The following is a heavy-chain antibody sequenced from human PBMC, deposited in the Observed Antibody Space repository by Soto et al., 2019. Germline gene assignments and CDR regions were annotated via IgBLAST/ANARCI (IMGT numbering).Heavy chain of an antibody. J-gene: IGHJ6*02. Sequence: QVQLQESGPGLVKPSGTLSLTCAVSGGSISSSNWWSWVRQPPGKGLEWIGEIYHSGSTNYNPSLKSRVTTSVDKSENQFSLKLSSVTAEDTAVYYCARVSGSYYYGMDVWGQGTTGTVSS. CDR3: ARVSGSYYYGMDV. V-gene: IGHV4-4*02. CDR2: IYHSGST. CDR1: GGSISSSNW. D-gene: IGHD1-26*01.